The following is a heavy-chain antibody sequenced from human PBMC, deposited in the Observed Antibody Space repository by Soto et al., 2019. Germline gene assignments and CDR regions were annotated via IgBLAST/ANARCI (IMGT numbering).Heavy chain of an antibody. CDR3: ARRIFDWFNTGFDY. D-gene: IGHD3-9*01. J-gene: IGHJ4*02. V-gene: IGHV3-23*01. CDR1: GFTFSSYA. CDR2: ISGSGGST. Sequence: GGSLRLSCAASGFTFSSYAMSWVRQAPGKGLEWVSAISGSGGSTYYADSVKGRFTISRDNAKNSLYLQMNSLRAEDTAVYYCARRIFDWFNTGFDYWGQGTLVTVSS.